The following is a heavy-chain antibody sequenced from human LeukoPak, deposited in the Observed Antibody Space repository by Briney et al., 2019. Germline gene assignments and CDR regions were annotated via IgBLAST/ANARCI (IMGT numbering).Heavy chain of an antibody. CDR1: GFTFSSYI. Sequence: GGSLGLSCAASGFTFSSYIMNWVRQAPGKGLEWVSSISRNGTYIHYADSVKGRFTISRDNAKQSLYLQMSSLRAEDTAVYYCARDEGMVRGAPVGYWGQGTLVTVSS. CDR2: ISRNGTYI. D-gene: IGHD3-10*01. V-gene: IGHV3-21*01. CDR3: ARDEGMVRGAPVGY. J-gene: IGHJ4*02.